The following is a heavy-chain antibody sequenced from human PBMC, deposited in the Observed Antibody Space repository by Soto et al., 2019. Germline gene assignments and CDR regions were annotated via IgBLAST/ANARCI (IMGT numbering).Heavy chain of an antibody. CDR1: GGTFSSYA. Sequence: QVQLVQSGAEVKKPGSSVKVSCKASGGTFSSYAISWVRQAPGQGLEWMGGIIPIFGTANYAQKFQGRVTITADESTSTAYMELSSLRSEDTAVYYCARHAGMGVLTGYYEGLFDYWGQGTLVTVSS. CDR3: ARHAGMGVLTGYYEGLFDY. J-gene: IGHJ4*02. CDR2: IIPIFGTA. V-gene: IGHV1-69*01. D-gene: IGHD3-9*01.